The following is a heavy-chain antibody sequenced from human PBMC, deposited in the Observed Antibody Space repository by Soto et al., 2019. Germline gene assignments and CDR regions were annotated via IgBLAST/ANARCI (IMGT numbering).Heavy chain of an antibody. CDR3: AREVHDSRNFDY. CDR2: IYHSGST. CDR1: GGSISSGGYS. J-gene: IGHJ4*02. V-gene: IGHV4-30-2*01. D-gene: IGHD3-22*01. Sequence: SETLSLTCAVSGGSISSGGYSWSWIRQPPGKGLEWIGYIYHSGSTYYNPSLKSRVTISVDRSKNQFSLKLSSVTAADTAVYYCAREVHDSRNFDYWGQGTLVTVSS.